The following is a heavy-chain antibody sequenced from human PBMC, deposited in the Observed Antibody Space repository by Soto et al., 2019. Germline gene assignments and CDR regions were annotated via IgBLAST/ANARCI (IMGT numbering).Heavy chain of an antibody. V-gene: IGHV5-51*01. CDR1: GYTFSTCW. Sequence: GESLKISCKGSGYTFSTCWIARVRQMPGKGLEWMGSIYFGDSNTRYSPSFQGQVTISADKSINTAYLQWGSLKASDTAMYYCATWRSSSWFDCWGQGTLVNVSS. D-gene: IGHD6-13*01. J-gene: IGHJ4*02. CDR2: IYFGDSNT. CDR3: ATWRSSSWFDC.